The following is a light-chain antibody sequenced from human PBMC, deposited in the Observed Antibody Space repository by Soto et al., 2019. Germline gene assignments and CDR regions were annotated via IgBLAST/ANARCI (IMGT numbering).Light chain of an antibody. CDR1: QSFHNR. CDR2: AAS. J-gene: IGKJ4*01. V-gene: IGKV1-8*01. CDR3: QQYDSYPLT. Sequence: AIRMTQSPSSLSASAGDRVTITCRASQSFHNRLAWYQQKPGRAPKLLIYAASALQSGVPPRFSGSGSGTDFTLSISGLQSEDFATYYCQQYDSYPLTFGGGTKVEIK.